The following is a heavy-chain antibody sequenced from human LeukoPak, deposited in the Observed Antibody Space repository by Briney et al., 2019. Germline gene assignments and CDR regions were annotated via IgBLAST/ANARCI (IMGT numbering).Heavy chain of an antibody. CDR1: GYTFTGYY. J-gene: IGHJ5*02. V-gene: IGHV1-2*02. CDR2: INPNSGGT. Sequence: GASVKVSCKASGYTFTGYYMHWVRQAPGQGLEWMGWINPNSGGTNYAQKFQGRVTMTRDTSISTAYMELSRLRSDDTAVYYCARDYRPLRYFDWLLSWWFDPWGQGTLVTVSS. CDR3: ARDYRPLRYFDWLLSWWFDP. D-gene: IGHD3-9*01.